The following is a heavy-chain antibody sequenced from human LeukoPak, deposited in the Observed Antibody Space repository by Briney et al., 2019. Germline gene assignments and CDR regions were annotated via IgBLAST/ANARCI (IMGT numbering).Heavy chain of an antibody. CDR3: ARRRPGVVVATFTKNDAFDI. Sequence: ASVKVSCKASGYTFTGYYMHWVRQAPGQGLEWVGWINPNSGGTNSAQNFQGRVTMTRDTSITTAYMELSRLRSDDTAVYYCARRRPGVVVATFTKNDAFDIWGHGTMVTVSS. J-gene: IGHJ3*02. CDR1: GYTFTGYY. V-gene: IGHV1-2*02. D-gene: IGHD2-15*01. CDR2: INPNSGGT.